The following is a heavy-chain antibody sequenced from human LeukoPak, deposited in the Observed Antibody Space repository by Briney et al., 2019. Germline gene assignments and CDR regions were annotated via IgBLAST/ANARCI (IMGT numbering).Heavy chain of an antibody. CDR3: ARFNSGSYQHYFDY. CDR2: IYYSGST. Sequence: SQTLSLTCTVSGGSLSSSSYYWGWIRQPPGKGLEWIGSIYYSGSTYNNPSLKSRVTISVDTSKNQFSLKLSSVTAADTAVYYCARFNSGSYQHYFDYWGQGTLVTASS. D-gene: IGHD1-26*01. J-gene: IGHJ4*02. V-gene: IGHV4-39*07. CDR1: GGSLSSSSYY.